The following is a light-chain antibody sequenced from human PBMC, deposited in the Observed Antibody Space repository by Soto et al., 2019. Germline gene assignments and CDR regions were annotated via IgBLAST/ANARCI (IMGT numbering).Light chain of an antibody. J-gene: IGKJ1*01. Sequence: DIQMTQSPSTLAASVGDRVTITCRASQSISNWLAWYQQKPGKAPKLLIYDASSLEIGVPSRFSGSGFRTEFSLTISSLQPDDFATYYCQQYNSYSFGQGNKVDIK. CDR3: QQYNSYS. V-gene: IGKV1-5*01. CDR1: QSISNW. CDR2: DAS.